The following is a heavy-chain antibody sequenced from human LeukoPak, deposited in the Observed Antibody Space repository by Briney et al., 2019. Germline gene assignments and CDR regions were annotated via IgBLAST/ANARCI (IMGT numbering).Heavy chain of an antibody. CDR1: GFIFSSYS. V-gene: IGHV3-21*01. Sequence: GGSLRLSCAASGFIFSSYSKNWVRQAPGKGLEWVSSISSSSYIYYADSVKGRFTISRDNAKNSLYLQRNSLRAEDTAVYNCARDAIAAAGFYYFDYWGQGTLVTVSS. CDR3: ARDAIAAAGFYYFDY. CDR2: ISSSSYI. D-gene: IGHD6-13*01. J-gene: IGHJ4*02.